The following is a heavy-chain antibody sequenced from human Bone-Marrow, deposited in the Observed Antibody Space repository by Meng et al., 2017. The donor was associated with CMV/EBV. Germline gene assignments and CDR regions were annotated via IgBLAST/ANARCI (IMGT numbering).Heavy chain of an antibody. J-gene: IGHJ4*02. CDR1: GFTFSNAW. V-gene: IGHV3-15*01. CDR2: IKSKTDGGTT. Sequence: GGSLRLSCAASGFTFSNAWMSWVRQAPGKGLEWVGRIKSKTDGGTTDYAAPVKGRFTISRDDSKNTLYLQMNSLKTEDTAVHYCTTKGGRYFSSTSCYEVFDYWGQGTLVTVSS. D-gene: IGHD2-2*01. CDR3: TTKGGRYFSSTSCYEVFDY.